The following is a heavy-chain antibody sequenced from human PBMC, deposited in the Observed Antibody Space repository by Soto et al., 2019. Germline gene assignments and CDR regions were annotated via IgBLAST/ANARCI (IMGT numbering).Heavy chain of an antibody. Sequence: GGSLRLSCAASGFTFSSYSMNLVRQAPGKGLEWVSSISSSSSYIYYADSVKGRFTISRDNAKNSLYLQMNSLRAEDTAVYYCARVAHDFWSGYTNWFDPWGQGTLVTVSS. J-gene: IGHJ5*02. D-gene: IGHD3-3*01. CDR3: ARVAHDFWSGYTNWFDP. V-gene: IGHV3-21*01. CDR2: ISSSSSYI. CDR1: GFTFSSYS.